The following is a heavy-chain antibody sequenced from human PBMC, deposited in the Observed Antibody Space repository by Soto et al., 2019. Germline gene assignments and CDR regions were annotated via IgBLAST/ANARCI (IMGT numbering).Heavy chain of an antibody. CDR2: IYYSGST. CDR1: GGSISSYY. Sequence: ETLSLTCTVSGGSISSYYWSWIRQPPGKGLEWIGYIYYSGSTNYNPSLKSRVTISVDTSKNQFSLKLSSVTAADTAVYYCARHSALGGDFWSGYWGYFDFWGQGTLVTVSS. D-gene: IGHD3-3*01. J-gene: IGHJ4*02. CDR3: ARHSALGGDFWSGYWGYFDF. V-gene: IGHV4-59*08.